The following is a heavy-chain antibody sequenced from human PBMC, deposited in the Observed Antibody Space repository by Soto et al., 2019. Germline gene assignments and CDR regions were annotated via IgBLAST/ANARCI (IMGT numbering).Heavy chain of an antibody. Sequence: EVQLLESGGGLVQPGGSLRLSCAASGFTFSSYAMSWVRQAPGKGLEWVSAISGSGGGTYYADSVKGRFTISRDKSKYTLYLQMNSLRAEDTAVYYCAKVPSLWYFDYWGQGTLVAVSS. CDR3: AKVPSLWYFDY. V-gene: IGHV3-23*01. CDR1: GFTFSSYA. J-gene: IGHJ4*02. D-gene: IGHD2-21*01. CDR2: ISGSGGGT.